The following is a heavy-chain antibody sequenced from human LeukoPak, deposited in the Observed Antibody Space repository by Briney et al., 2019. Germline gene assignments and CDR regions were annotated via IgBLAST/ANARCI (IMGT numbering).Heavy chain of an antibody. J-gene: IGHJ6*03. CDR3: ARDYRGRLRYFDWLLEHYYMDV. CDR2: ISWNGGST. V-gene: IGHV3-20*04. Sequence: GGSLRLSCAASGFTFDDSGMSWVRQAPGKGLEWVSVISWNGGSTGYADSVKGRFTISRDNSKNTLYLQMNSLRAEDTAVYYCARDYRGRLRYFDWLLEHYYMDVWGKGTTVTVSS. D-gene: IGHD3-9*01. CDR1: GFTFDDSG.